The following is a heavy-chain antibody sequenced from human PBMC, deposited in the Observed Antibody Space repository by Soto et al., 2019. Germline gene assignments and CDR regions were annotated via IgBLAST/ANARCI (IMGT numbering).Heavy chain of an antibody. CDR2: ISGSGGST. CDR3: AKDGSYDILTGFPY. Sequence: PGGSLRLSCAASGCTCSSYAMSWVRQAPGKGLEWVSAISGSGGSTYYADSVKGRFTISRDNSKNTLYLQMNSLRAEDTAVYYCAKDGSYDILTGFPYWGQGTLVTVSS. CDR1: GCTCSSYA. V-gene: IGHV3-23*01. D-gene: IGHD3-9*01. J-gene: IGHJ4*02.